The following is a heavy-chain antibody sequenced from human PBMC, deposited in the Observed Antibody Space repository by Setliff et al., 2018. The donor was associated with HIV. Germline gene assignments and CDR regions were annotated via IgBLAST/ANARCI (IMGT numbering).Heavy chain of an antibody. D-gene: IGHD4-17*01. V-gene: IGHV3-48*04. Sequence: GSLRLSCAASGFTFSSYSMNWFRLAPGKGLEWISHITNTGSSTNYADSVKGRFTISRDNAKYSLYLQMNTLRVEDTAVYYCMYGGRTATTHWGQGTLVTVSS. J-gene: IGHJ4*02. CDR2: ITNTGSST. CDR3: MYGGRTATTH. CDR1: GFTFSSYS.